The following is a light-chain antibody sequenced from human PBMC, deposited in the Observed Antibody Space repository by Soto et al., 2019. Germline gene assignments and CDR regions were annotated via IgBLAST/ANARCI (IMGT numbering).Light chain of an antibody. CDR2: DAS. CDR3: QQRSNWPPT. V-gene: IGKV3-11*01. Sequence: EIVLTQSPATRSLSPGGRATLSCRASQSVSSYLAWYQQKPGQAPRLLIYDASNRATGIPARFSGSGSGTDFTLTISSLEPEDFAVYYCQQRSNWPPTFGGGTKVDIK. CDR1: QSVSSY. J-gene: IGKJ4*01.